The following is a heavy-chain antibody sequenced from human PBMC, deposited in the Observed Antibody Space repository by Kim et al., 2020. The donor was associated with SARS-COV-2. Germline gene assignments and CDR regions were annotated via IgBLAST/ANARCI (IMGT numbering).Heavy chain of an antibody. D-gene: IGHD3-10*01. CDR3: ARDHAALLWFWESLDY. J-gene: IGHJ4*02. Sequence: SVKGRFPISRDNSKKTLYLRMNSLRAEDTAVDYCARDHAALLWFWESLDYWGQGTLVTVSS. V-gene: IGHV3-30*01.